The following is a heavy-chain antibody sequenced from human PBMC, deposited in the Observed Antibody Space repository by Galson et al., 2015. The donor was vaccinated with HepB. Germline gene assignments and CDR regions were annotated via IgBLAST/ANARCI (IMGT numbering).Heavy chain of an antibody. CDR2: IIPIFGTA. D-gene: IGHD1-26*01. CDR1: GGTFSSYA. J-gene: IGHJ4*02. V-gene: IGHV1-69*01. CDR3: ARGGSYADVDD. Sequence: SAKVPCKASGGTFSSYAISWVLQDTGQGLEWMGGIIPIFGTANYAQKFQGRVTITADESTSTAYMELSSLRSEHTAVYYCARGGSYADVDDGGQGTLGTVSS.